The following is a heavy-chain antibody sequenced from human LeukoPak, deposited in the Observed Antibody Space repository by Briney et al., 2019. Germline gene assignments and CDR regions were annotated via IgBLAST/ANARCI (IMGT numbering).Heavy chain of an antibody. V-gene: IGHV1-46*01. J-gene: IGHJ6*02. D-gene: IGHD2-2*01. Sequence: ASVKVSCKASGYTFTSYYMHWVRQAPGQGLEWMGIINPSGGSTSYAQKFQGRVTMTRDTSTSTVYMELSSLRSEDTAVYYCARDLGYCSSTSCYVYYYYYGMDVWGQGTTVTVSS. CDR1: GYTFTSYY. CDR2: INPSGGST. CDR3: ARDLGYCSSTSCYVYYYYYGMDV.